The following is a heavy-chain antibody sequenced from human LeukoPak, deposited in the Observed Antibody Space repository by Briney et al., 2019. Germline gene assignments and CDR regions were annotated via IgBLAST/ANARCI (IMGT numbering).Heavy chain of an antibody. CDR3: ARGRSYDFWSGYYYFDY. J-gene: IGHJ4*02. Sequence: SETLSLTCTVSDDSISDYYRGWIRQPPGKGLEWIGYFHNSGTSTYNPSLKSRVTISADTSKNQFSLKLSSVTAADTAVYYCARGRSYDFWSGYYYFDYWGQGTLVTVSS. CDR1: DDSISDYY. D-gene: IGHD3-3*01. CDR2: FHNSGTS. V-gene: IGHV4-59*12.